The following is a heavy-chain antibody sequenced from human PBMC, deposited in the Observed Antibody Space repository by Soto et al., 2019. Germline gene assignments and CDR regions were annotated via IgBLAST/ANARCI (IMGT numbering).Heavy chain of an antibody. CDR1: GYTFTSYA. CDR3: ARDVGSYYYYYGMDV. Sequence: ASVKVSCKASGYTFTSYAMHWVRQAPGQRLEWMGWINAGNGNTKYSQKFQGRVTITRDTSASTAYMELSSLRSEDTAVYYCARDVGSYYYYYGMDVWGQGTTVTVSS. D-gene: IGHD3-10*01. J-gene: IGHJ6*02. V-gene: IGHV1-3*01. CDR2: INAGNGNT.